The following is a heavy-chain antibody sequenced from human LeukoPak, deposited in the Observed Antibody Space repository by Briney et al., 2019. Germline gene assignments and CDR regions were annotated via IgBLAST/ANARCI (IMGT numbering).Heavy chain of an antibody. CDR1: GGSISSYY. V-gene: IGHV4-59*01. CDR3: ARGGAARLHFQN. CDR2: IYYSGST. D-gene: IGHD6-6*01. Sequence: PSETLSLTCNVSGGSISSYYWSWIRQPPGKGLEWIGYIYYSGSTNYNPSLQSRVTISVDTSKNQFSLNLNSVTAADTAVYYCARGGAARLHFQNWGQGTLVTVSS. J-gene: IGHJ1*01.